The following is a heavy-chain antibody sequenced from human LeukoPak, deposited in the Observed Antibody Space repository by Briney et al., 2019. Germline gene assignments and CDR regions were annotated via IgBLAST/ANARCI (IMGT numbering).Heavy chain of an antibody. CDR2: IYSSGST. J-gene: IGHJ3*02. V-gene: IGHV4-59*01. D-gene: IGHD1-20*01. Sequence: SETLSLTCTVSGGSNSSYYWSWIRQPPGKGLEWVAYIYSSGSTNYNPSLKSRPTISIDTSKKQFSLKMSSVTAADTALYYCARLPAARLISGAFDIWGQGTMVTVSS. CDR1: GGSNSSYY. CDR3: ARLPAARLISGAFDI.